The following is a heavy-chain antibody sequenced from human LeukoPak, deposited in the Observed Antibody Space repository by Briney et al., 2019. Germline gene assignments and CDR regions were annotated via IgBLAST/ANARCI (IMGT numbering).Heavy chain of an antibody. J-gene: IGHJ4*02. Sequence: GGSLRLSGAASGFTFSSYSMTWVRQAPGKGLEWVSSISSSSSYIYYADSVKGRFTISRDNAKNSLYLQMNSLRAEDTAVYYCARAHTYGDYSYYFDYWGQGTLVTVSS. V-gene: IGHV3-21*01. D-gene: IGHD4-17*01. CDR3: ARAHTYGDYSYYFDY. CDR2: ISSSSSYI. CDR1: GFTFSSYS.